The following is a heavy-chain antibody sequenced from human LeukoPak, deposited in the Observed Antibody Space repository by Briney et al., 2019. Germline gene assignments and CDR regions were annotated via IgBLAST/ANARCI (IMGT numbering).Heavy chain of an antibody. Sequence: GGSLRLSCAASGFTSTNYAMSWVRQAPGKGLEWVSTISSSGGNTYYADSVKGRFSISRDNSKNILSLLMNSLRAEDTAVYYCANPLSHRNWFDSWGQGTLVTVSS. CDR2: ISSSGGNT. CDR3: ANPLSHRNWFDS. CDR1: GFTSTNYA. J-gene: IGHJ5*01. V-gene: IGHV3-23*01.